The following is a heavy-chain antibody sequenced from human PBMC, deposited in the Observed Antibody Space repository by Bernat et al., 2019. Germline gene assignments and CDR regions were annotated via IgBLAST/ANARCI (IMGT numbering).Heavy chain of an antibody. CDR2: IWYDGSKK. V-gene: IGHV3-33*01. J-gene: IGHJ3*02. Sequence: QVQLVDSGGGVVQPGRSLRLCCAASGFTFSTYGMHWVRQAPGKGLEWVAVIWYDGSKKYYADSVEGRLTSSRDNSTNELNLEMNGLSAEDTAVYYYARSQGYCRGGSCYVSSTSDAFDIWGQGTMVTVSS. D-gene: IGHD2-15*01. CDR3: ARSQGYCRGGSCYVSSTSDAFDI. CDR1: GFTFSTYG.